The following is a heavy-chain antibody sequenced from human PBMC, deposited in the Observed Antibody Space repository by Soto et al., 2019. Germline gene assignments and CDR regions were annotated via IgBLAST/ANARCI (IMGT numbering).Heavy chain of an antibody. V-gene: IGHV3-66*01. CDR3: PRADRSSFEV. CDR2: IYSTYGRSRT. D-gene: IGHD6-19*01. CDR1: GFSVSEKH. Sequence: EEQLVESGGGLVQLGGSLRLSCAASGFSVSEKHMTWVRQAPREGLEWFSTIYSTYGRSRTGYAASVEGRFTISRDNSKNTLSLQTNTLRAEDTAVYYCPRADRSSFEVWGQGAMVIVSS. J-gene: IGHJ3*01.